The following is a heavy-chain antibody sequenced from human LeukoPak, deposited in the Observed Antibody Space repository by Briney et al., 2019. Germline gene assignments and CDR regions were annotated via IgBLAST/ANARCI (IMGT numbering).Heavy chain of an antibody. J-gene: IGHJ5*02. D-gene: IGHD3-22*01. CDR1: GYTFSGYY. V-gene: IGHV1-8*03. CDR2: INANSGNT. Sequence: ASVKVSCKASGYTFSGYYMHWVRQAPGQGLEWMGWINANSGNTGYAQKFQGRVTITRNTSISTAYMELSSLRSEDTAVYYCARGLRSGYYHNWFDPWGQGTLVTVSS. CDR3: ARGLRSGYYHNWFDP.